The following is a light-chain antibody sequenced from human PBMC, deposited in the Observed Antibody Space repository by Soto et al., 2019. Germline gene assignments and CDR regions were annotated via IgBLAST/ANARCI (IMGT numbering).Light chain of an antibody. Sequence: EIVLPQSPGTLSLSPGERATLSCRAIQRVSSSYLAWYQQKPGQAPRLLIYGASSRATGIPDRFSGSGSGTDFTLTISRLEPEDFAVYYCHQYGSSVYTFGQGTNLEIK. V-gene: IGKV3-20*01. CDR2: GAS. CDR1: QRVSSSY. CDR3: HQYGSSVYT. J-gene: IGKJ2*01.